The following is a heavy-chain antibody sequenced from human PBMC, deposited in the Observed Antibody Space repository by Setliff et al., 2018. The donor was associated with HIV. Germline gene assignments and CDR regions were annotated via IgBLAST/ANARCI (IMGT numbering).Heavy chain of an antibody. Sequence: SETLSLTCTVSYGSISNYYWSWIRQPPGKGLEWIGYIHFSGSTTYNPSLKSRVTISVDTSKNQFSLKLTSMTAADAVVYYCARNQYLPHDAFDIWGQGTMVTVSS. V-gene: IGHV4-59*01. CDR2: IHFSGST. CDR1: YGSISNYY. CDR3: ARNQYLPHDAFDI. J-gene: IGHJ3*02.